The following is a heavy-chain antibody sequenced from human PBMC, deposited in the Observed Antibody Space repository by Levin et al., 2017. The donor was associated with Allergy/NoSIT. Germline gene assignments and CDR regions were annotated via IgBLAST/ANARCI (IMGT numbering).Heavy chain of an antibody. V-gene: IGHV3-23*01. CDR3: AKEGAPVGRTYFDY. CDR1: GFTFNSFA. Sequence: HTGGSLRLSCAASGFTFNSFAMSWVRQAPGKGLEWVSAISGGGAYTYYADSVKGRFTISRDNSKNTLYLQMNSLRAEDTAVYYCAKEGAPVGRTYFDYWGQGTLVTVSS. D-gene: IGHD1-26*01. J-gene: IGHJ4*02. CDR2: ISGGGAYT.